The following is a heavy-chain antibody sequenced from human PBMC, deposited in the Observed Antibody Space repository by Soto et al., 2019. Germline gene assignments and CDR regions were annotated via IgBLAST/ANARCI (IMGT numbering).Heavy chain of an antibody. J-gene: IGHJ6*02. CDR2: ISISSSYI. CDR1: GFTFSSYS. V-gene: IGHV3-21*01. D-gene: IGHD3-10*01. CDR3: ASSYYYGSGRPHYYGMDV. Sequence: PGGSLRRACAASGFTFSSYSMNWVRQAPGKGLEWVSSISISSSYIYYADSVKGRFSISRDNAKNSLYLQMNSLRAEDTAVYYFASSYYYGSGRPHYYGMDVWGQGTTVTVSS.